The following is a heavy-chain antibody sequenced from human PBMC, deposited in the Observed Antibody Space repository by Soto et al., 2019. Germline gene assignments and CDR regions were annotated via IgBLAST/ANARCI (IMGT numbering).Heavy chain of an antibody. Sequence: SVKVSCKASRYTFTDYYVHWVRQSPGQGLEWMGWINANSGVTKFPQKFQGRVIMTRDTSISTVYMGLSRLTSDDTAVYYCARAGLTTLELATIYWGQGTQVTAPQ. CDR2: INANSGVT. J-gene: IGHJ4*02. CDR3: ARAGLTTLELATIY. CDR1: RYTFTDYY. V-gene: IGHV1-2*02. D-gene: IGHD5-12*01.